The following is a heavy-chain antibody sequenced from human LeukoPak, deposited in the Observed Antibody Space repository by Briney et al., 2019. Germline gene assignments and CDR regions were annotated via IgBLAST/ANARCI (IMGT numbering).Heavy chain of an antibody. Sequence: GGSLRLSCAASGFTFSSYPMSWVRQAPGKGLEWVSDISGSGGSTYYADSVKGRFTISRDNSKNTLYLQMNSLRAEDTAVYYCAKGSSLLSNTYYYDSSGYYHFDYWGQGTLVTVSS. CDR2: ISGSGGST. J-gene: IGHJ4*02. CDR3: AKGSSLLSNTYYYDSSGYYHFDY. CDR1: GFTFSSYP. V-gene: IGHV3-23*01. D-gene: IGHD3-22*01.